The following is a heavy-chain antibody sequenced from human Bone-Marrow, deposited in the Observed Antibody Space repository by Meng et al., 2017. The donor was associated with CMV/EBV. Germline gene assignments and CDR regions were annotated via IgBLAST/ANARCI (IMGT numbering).Heavy chain of an antibody. CDR3: PKSSSTPGFFYGMDV. CDR1: GFTFSSYA. Sequence: GESLKISCAASGFTFSSYAMSWVRQAPGKGLEWVSGISGSGSGTYYADSVKGRFTISRDNSKNTLYLQMNSLRGEDTAVYYCPKSSSTPGFFYGMDVWGQGTTVTVSS. J-gene: IGHJ6*02. V-gene: IGHV3-23*01. CDR2: ISGSGSGT. D-gene: IGHD2-2*01.